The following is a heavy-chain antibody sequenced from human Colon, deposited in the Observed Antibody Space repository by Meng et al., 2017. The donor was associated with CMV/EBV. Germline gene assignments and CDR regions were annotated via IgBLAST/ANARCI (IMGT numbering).Heavy chain of an antibody. D-gene: IGHD3-3*01. V-gene: IGHV4-34*01. CDR1: GALSGYL. CDR3: ARYLCGGLQRWVIVPDT. Sequence: GALSGYLCSWHRSPPGMGRQGIGVISDRESTNNHSSLKSRVTMSLDTSKSHFPLHFTSVTAPDTAVYFCARYLCGGLQRWVIVPDTWGQGTLVTVSS. J-gene: IGHJ5*02. CDR2: ISDREST.